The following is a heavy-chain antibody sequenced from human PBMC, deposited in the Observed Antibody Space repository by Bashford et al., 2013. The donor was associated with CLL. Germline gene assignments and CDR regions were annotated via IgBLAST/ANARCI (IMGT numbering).Heavy chain of an antibody. CDR1: GGSFSGYY. D-gene: IGHD3-22*01. Sequence: SETLSLTCAVYGGSFSGYYWSWIRQPPRKGLEWIGEINHSGSTNYNPSLKSRVTISVDTSKNQFSLKLSSVTAADTAVYYCARGPMIVVVINPGEPYYYYYYGMDVWAKGPRSPSP. CDR2: INHSGST. J-gene: IGHJ6*02. V-gene: IGHV4-34*01. CDR3: ARGPMIVVVINPGEPYYYYYYGMDV.